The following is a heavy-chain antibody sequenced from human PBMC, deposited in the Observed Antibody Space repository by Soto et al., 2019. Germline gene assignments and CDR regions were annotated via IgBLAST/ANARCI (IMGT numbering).Heavy chain of an antibody. D-gene: IGHD2-2*01. V-gene: IGHV1-18*04. Sequence: GXSVKVSFKSSCYTFCIYGINWVRQAPGHGLEWVGWISPYNGDAHYAQKLQGRVTMTTDTSTSTAYMELKSLRSDDTAVYYCARVSSRTTLDSWGPGTLVTVSS. CDR3: ARVSSRTTLDS. CDR1: CYTFCIYG. CDR2: ISPYNGDA. J-gene: IGHJ4*02.